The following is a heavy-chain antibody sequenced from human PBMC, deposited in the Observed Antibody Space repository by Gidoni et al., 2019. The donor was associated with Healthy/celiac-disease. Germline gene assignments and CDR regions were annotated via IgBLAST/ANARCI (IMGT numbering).Heavy chain of an antibody. CDR3: ATDIVVVPAATGGPY. CDR1: GFHFSSYS. D-gene: IGHD2-2*01. V-gene: IGHV3-48*02. Sequence: EVQLVESGGGLVQPGGSLRLPCAASGFHFSSYSMNWVRQAPGKGLVWVSYISSSSSTIYYADSVKGRFTISRDNAKNSLYLQMNSLRDEDTAVYYCATDIVVVPAATGGPYWGQGTLVTVSS. CDR2: ISSSSSTI. J-gene: IGHJ4*02.